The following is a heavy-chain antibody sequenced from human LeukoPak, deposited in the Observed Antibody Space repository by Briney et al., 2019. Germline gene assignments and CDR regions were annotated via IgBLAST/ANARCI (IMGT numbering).Heavy chain of an antibody. Sequence: SETLSLTCTVSGGSISSGSYYWSWIRQPAGKGLEWIGRIYTSGSTNHNPSLKSRVTISVDTSKNQFSLKLSSVTAADTAVYYCARGYSSGWYQDVFDIWGQGTMVTVSS. V-gene: IGHV4-61*02. CDR2: IYTSGST. J-gene: IGHJ3*02. D-gene: IGHD6-19*01. CDR3: ARGYSSGWYQDVFDI. CDR1: GGSISSGSYY.